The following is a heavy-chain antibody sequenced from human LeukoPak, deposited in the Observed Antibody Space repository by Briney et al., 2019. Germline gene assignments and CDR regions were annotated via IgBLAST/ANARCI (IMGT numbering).Heavy chain of an antibody. CDR3: ARTVITRIVAATPGAFDI. CDR1: GESFSGYY. Sequence: SETLSLTCAVYGESFSGYYWNWIRQPPGKGLEWIGEINHSGSTNYNPSLKSRVTISVGTSKNQFSLKLSSVTAADTAVYYCARTVITRIVAATPGAFDIWGQGTMVTVSS. V-gene: IGHV4-34*01. D-gene: IGHD3-22*01. J-gene: IGHJ3*02. CDR2: INHSGST.